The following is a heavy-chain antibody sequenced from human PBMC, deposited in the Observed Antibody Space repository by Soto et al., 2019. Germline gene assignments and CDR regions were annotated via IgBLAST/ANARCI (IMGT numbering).Heavy chain of an antibody. J-gene: IGHJ6*02. CDR2: IIPILGIA. D-gene: IGHD1-26*01. CDR3: ARVGPGGV. Sequence: QVQLVQSGAEVKKPGSSVKVSCKASGGTFSSYTISWVRQAPGQGLEWMGRIIPILGIANYAQKFQGRVTITADKSTSTTHMGMSSLRSEDTAVYYCARVGPGGVWGQGTTVTVSS. CDR1: GGTFSSYT. V-gene: IGHV1-69*02.